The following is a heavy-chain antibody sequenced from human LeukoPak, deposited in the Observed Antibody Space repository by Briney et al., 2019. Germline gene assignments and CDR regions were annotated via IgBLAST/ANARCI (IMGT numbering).Heavy chain of an antibody. CDR3: ARVDGSCSGGSCPSGNWFDP. D-gene: IGHD2-15*01. V-gene: IGHV4-61*02. CDR2: FHTSGST. CDR1: GESISSGNYY. J-gene: IGHJ5*02. Sequence: SQTLSLTCTVSGESISSGNYYWSWIRQPAGKGLEWIGRFHTSGSTNYNPSLKSRVTILVDTSKSQFSLKLTSVTAADTAVYYCARVDGSCSGGSCPSGNWFDPWGQGTLVTVSS.